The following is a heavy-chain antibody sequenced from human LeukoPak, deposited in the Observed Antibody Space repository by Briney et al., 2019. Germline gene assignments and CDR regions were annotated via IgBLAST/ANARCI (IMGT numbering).Heavy chain of an antibody. CDR3: ARGGYYYDSSGYYSFDY. Sequence: MTSETLSLTCTVSGGSISDYYWSWLRQPAGKGLEWIGRIYTSGSTNYNPSLKSRVTMSVDTSKNQFSLKLSSVTAADTAVYYCARGGYYYDSSGYYSFDYWGQGTLVAVSS. CDR1: GGSISDYY. J-gene: IGHJ4*02. V-gene: IGHV4-4*07. D-gene: IGHD3-22*01. CDR2: IYTSGST.